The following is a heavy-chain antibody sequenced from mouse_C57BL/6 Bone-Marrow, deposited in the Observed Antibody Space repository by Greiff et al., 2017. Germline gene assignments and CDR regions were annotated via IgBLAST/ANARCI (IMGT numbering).Heavy chain of an antibody. CDR2: IYPRSGNT. V-gene: IGHV1-81*01. J-gene: IGHJ4*01. CDR1: GYTFTSYG. Sequence: QVQLQQSGAELARPGASVKLSCKASGYTFTSYGISWVKQRPGQGLEWIGEIYPRSGNTYYNEKFKGKATLTADKSSSTAYMELRSLTSEDSAVYFCARVATVGNYAMDYWGQGTSVTVSS. CDR3: ARVATVGNYAMDY. D-gene: IGHD1-1*01.